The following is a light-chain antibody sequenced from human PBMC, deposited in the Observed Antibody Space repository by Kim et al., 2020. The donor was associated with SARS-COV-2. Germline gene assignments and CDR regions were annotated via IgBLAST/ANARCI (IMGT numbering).Light chain of an antibody. J-gene: IGKJ2*03. CDR1: QTILYTSINKNY. Sequence: RATPNCKSSQTILYTSINKNYLAGYQPKPGQPPKVLIYWASTRESGVPDRFSGSGSGTDFTLTISSLQAEDVAVYYCHQYYSSPPSFGQGTKLEI. CDR3: HQYYSSPPS. CDR2: WAS. V-gene: IGKV4-1*01.